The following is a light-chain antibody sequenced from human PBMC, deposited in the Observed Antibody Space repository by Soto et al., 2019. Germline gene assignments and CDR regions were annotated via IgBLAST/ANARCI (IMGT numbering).Light chain of an antibody. CDR1: QSISSY. Sequence: DIQMTQSPSSLSASVGDRVTITCRASQSISSYLNWYQQKPGKAPKLLIYAASSLQSGVPSRFSGSGSGTDFTLTISCLQPEDFATYYCQQSYSTPQITFGQGTRLEIK. CDR3: QQSYSTPQIT. J-gene: IGKJ5*01. V-gene: IGKV1-39*01. CDR2: AAS.